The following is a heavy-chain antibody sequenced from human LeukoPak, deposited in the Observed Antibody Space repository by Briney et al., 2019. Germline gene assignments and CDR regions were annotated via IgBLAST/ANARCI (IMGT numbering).Heavy chain of an antibody. CDR1: GYTFTSYY. CDR3: ARDHGSGYYYMDV. CDR2: INPSGGST. Sequence: ASVKVSCKASGYTFTSYYMHWVRQAPGQGLEWMGIINPSGGSTSYAQKFQGRVTTTADESTSTAYMELSSLRSEDTAVYYCARDHGSGYYYMDVWGKGTTVTVSS. V-gene: IGHV1-46*01. J-gene: IGHJ6*03. D-gene: IGHD3-10*01.